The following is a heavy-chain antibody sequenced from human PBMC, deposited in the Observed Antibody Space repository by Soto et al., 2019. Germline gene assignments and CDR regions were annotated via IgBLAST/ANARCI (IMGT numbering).Heavy chain of an antibody. CDR1: GYTFTSYG. CDR2: ISAYNGNT. V-gene: IGHV1-18*01. Sequence: GASVKVSCKASGYTFTSYGISWVRQAPGQGLEWMGWISAYNGNTNYAQKLQGRVTMTTDTSTSTAYMELRSLRSDDTAVYYCARVHSSGWSPFYYFDYWGQGTLVTVSS. CDR3: ARVHSSGWSPFYYFDY. D-gene: IGHD6-19*01. J-gene: IGHJ4*02.